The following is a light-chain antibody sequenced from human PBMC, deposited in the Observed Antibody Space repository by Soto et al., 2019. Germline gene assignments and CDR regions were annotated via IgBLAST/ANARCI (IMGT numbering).Light chain of an antibody. CDR2: EVS. V-gene: IGLV2-23*02. CDR1: SSDVGSYNL. CDR3: CSYAGSSTFYV. Sequence: QSVLTQPASVSGSPGQSITISCTGTSSDVGSYNLVSWYQQHPGKAQKLMIYEVSKRPSGVSNRFTGSKSGKTASLTISELQSEDEADYYCCSYAGSSTFYVFGTGTKVTVL. J-gene: IGLJ1*01.